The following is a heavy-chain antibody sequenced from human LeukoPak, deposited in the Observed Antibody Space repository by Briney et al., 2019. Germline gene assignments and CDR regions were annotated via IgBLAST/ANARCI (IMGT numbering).Heavy chain of an antibody. J-gene: IGHJ4*02. CDR3: ARVRSDIVVVPAAIDFDY. Sequence: ASVKVSCKASGYTFTCYGISRVRQAPGQGLEWMGWISAYNGNTNYAQNLQGRVTMTTDTSTSTAYMELRSPRSDDSAVYYCARVRSDIVVVPAAIDFDYWGQGTLVTVSS. CDR2: ISAYNGNT. V-gene: IGHV1-18*01. D-gene: IGHD2-2*02. CDR1: GYTFTCYG.